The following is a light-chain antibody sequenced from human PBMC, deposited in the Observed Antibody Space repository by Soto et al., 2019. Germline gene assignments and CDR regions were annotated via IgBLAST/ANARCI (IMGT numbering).Light chain of an antibody. Sequence: QSALTQPPSASGSPGQSVTISCTGTSSDVGGYNFVSWYQQHPGKAPKFMIYEVTKRPSGVPDRFSGSKSGNTASLTVSGLQAEDEADYYCCSYAGSYTVVFGGGTKVTVL. V-gene: IGLV2-8*01. CDR2: EVT. J-gene: IGLJ2*01. CDR3: CSYAGSYTVV. CDR1: SSDVGGYNF.